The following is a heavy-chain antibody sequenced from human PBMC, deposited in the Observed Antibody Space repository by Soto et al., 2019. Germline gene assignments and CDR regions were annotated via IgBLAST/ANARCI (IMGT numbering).Heavy chain of an antibody. V-gene: IGHV4-59*08. J-gene: IGHJ3*02. CDR3: AKVLSGYHPRYALDI. D-gene: IGHD3-22*01. Sequence: LSLTCTVSGGSISSYYWSWIRQPPGKGLEWVGYIYYSGATNSNPSLKSRVTISVDTSKNQFSLKLNSMTAADTAVYYCAKVLSGYHPRYALDIWGQGTMVTVSS. CDR1: GGSISSYY. CDR2: IYYSGAT.